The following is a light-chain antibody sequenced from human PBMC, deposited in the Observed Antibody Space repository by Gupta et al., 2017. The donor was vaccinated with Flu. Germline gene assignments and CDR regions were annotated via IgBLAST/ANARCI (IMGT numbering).Light chain of an antibody. CDR2: DVN. CDR1: YVNVGSDSR. J-gene: IGLJ1*01. CDR3: CAYAGSDPFDV. V-gene: IGLV2-23*02. Sequence: ISCTGPYVNVGSDSRVSWYQQRAGQAPKLILYDVNKRPSGVSGRFSGSKSGDTASLTISGLQAEDETHYYCCAYAGSDPFDVFGTGTKVTVL.